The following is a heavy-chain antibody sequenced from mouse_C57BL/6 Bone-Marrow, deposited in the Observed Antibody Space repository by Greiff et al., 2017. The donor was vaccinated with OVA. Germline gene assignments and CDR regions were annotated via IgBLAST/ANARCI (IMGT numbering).Heavy chain of an antibody. Sequence: EVKLMESGGGLVQPGGSLKLSCAASGFTFSDYYMYWVRQTPEKRLEWVAYISNGGGSTYYPDTVKGRFTISRDNAKNTLYLQMSRLKSEDTAMYYCARQGHYEFAYWGQGTLVTVSA. D-gene: IGHD2-1*01. CDR1: GFTFSDYY. J-gene: IGHJ3*01. V-gene: IGHV5-12*01. CDR2: ISNGGGST. CDR3: ARQGHYEFAY.